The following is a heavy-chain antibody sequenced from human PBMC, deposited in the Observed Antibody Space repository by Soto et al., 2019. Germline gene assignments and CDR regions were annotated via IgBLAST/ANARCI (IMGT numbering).Heavy chain of an antibody. CDR3: ARPEIPTRSSDYDYPFDH. CDR1: GITVSNNY. V-gene: IGHV3-66*04. Sequence: GGSLRLSCAASGITVSNNYMSWVRQAPRKGLEWVSVIYSGVNTKYADSVKGRFTISRDNSKSTSTAYLKWNSLKASDTAIYYCARPEIPTRSSDYDYPFDHWGQGTLVTVSS. J-gene: IGHJ4*02. CDR2: IYSGVNT. D-gene: IGHD3-22*01.